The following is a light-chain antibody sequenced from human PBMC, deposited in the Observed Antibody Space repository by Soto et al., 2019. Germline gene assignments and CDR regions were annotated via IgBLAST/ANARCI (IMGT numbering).Light chain of an antibody. Sequence: QSVLIQPPSVSGAPGQTVTISCSGSSSNIGDNAVTWYQQVPGKAPRLLIYYDDLLPSGVSDRFSGSKSGTSASLAISGLQPEDVADYYCAARDDRLNGRVFGGGTKLTVL. CDR1: SSNIGDNA. CDR2: YDD. CDR3: AARDDRLNGRV. J-gene: IGLJ2*01. V-gene: IGLV1-36*01.